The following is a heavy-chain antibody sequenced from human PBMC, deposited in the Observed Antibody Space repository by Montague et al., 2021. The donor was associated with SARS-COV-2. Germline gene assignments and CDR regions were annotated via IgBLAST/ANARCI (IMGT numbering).Heavy chain of an antibody. J-gene: IGHJ6*02. CDR3: ARACLSYFGAGSHCYGMDV. CDR2: ISDSGRT. CDR1: GTSITSYY. V-gene: IGHV4-59*01. Sequence: SETLSLTCSVSGTSITSYYWNLIRQPPWKGLEWIGYISDSGRTNYSPSLKSRFTMSVDTSKNQMSLKSTSVTAADTAVYSCARACLSYFGAGSHCYGMDVWGQGTTVTVSS. D-gene: IGHD3-10*01.